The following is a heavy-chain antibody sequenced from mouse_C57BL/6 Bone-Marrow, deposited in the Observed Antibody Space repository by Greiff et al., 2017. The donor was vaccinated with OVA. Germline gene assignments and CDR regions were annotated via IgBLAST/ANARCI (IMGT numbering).Heavy chain of an antibody. V-gene: IGHV1-42*01. CDR1: GYSFTGYY. CDR2: INPSTGGT. J-gene: IGHJ4*01. CDR3: ARWVMDY. Sequence: VQLQQSGPELVKPGASVKISCKASGYSFTGYYMNWVKQSPEKSLEWIGEINPSTGGTTYNQKFKAKATLTVDKSSSTAYMQLKGLTSEDSAVYYCARWVMDYWGQGTSVTVSS.